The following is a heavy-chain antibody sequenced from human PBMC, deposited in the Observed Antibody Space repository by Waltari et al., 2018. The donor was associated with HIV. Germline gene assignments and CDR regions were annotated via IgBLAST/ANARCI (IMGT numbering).Heavy chain of an antibody. J-gene: IGHJ3*01. V-gene: IGHV4-34*02. CDR1: GGSFSGYY. CDR3: ARAADHKMINMIIVCYVAFDF. Sequence: QVHLPQWGAGLLKPSSTLSLTCAVYGGSFSGYYWNWVRQPPGRGLEWIGAINDTRNTNYNPTLKSRVTLAVDTSKNQFALKMSSVNAADAAVYYWARAADHKMINMIIVCYVAFDFWGQGTMVSVSS. D-gene: IGHD3-22*01. CDR2: INDTRNT.